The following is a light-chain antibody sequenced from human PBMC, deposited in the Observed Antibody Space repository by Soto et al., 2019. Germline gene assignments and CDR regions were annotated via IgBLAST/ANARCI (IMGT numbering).Light chain of an antibody. V-gene: IGKV1-9*01. CDR1: QALSNY. J-gene: IGKJ2*01. CDR3: QQRNSYPRT. Sequence: DIHLTQSPSVLSASVGDTFTSTCRASQALSNYLAWYQQKPGKAPNLLISAASTLQSGVPSRFSGSGSETEFTLTITSLQPEDSATYYCQQRNSYPRTFGQGTKVDIK. CDR2: AAS.